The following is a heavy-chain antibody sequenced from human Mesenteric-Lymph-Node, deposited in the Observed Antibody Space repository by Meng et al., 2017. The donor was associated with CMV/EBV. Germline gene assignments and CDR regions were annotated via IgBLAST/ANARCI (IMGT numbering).Heavy chain of an antibody. J-gene: IGHJ5*02. Sequence: GGSLRLSCAASGFTFSSYAMSWVRQAPGKGLEWVSAISGRGGSTYYADSVKGRFTISRDNSKNTLYLQMNSLRAEDTAVYYCAKAGKDIVLMVYAIRNWFDPWGQGTLVTVSS. CDR1: GFTFSSYA. CDR3: AKAGKDIVLMVYAIRNWFDP. V-gene: IGHV3-23*01. D-gene: IGHD2-8*01. CDR2: ISGRGGST.